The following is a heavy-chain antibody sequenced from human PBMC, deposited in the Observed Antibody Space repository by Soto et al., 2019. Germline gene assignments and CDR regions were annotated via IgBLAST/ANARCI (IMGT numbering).Heavy chain of an antibody. CDR2: INHSGST. Sequence: QVQLQQWGAGLLEPSETLSLTCAVYGGSFSGYYWSWIRQPPGKGLEWIGEINHSGSTNYNPSLKSRVTISVDTSKNQFSLKLSSVTAADTAVYYCASIAAAGYTFDYWGQGTLVTVSS. CDR3: ASIAAAGYTFDY. CDR1: GGSFSGYY. J-gene: IGHJ4*02. V-gene: IGHV4-34*01. D-gene: IGHD6-13*01.